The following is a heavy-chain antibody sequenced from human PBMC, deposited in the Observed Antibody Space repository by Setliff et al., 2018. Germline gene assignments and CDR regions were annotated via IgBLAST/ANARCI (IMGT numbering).Heavy chain of an antibody. CDR3: ARVSGFLYMDV. J-gene: IGHJ6*03. Sequence: SETLSLTCTVSGDSISSRRNYWSWIRQPPGKGLEWIGYIYYSWSTNYNPSLKGRATLSIDASKRQFSLKLTSVTAADTAVYYCARVSGFLYMDVWGKGTTVTVSS. V-gene: IGHV4-61*01. D-gene: IGHD3-3*01. CDR2: IYYSWST. CDR1: GDSISSRRNY.